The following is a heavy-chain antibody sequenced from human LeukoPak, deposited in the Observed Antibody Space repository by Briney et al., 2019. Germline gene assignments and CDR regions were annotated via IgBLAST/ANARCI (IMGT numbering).Heavy chain of an antibody. CDR2: IKEDGSET. CDR1: GFTFSSHW. CDR3: AKDRPTVYSSSWLHFLDS. Sequence: GGSLRLSCAASGFTFSSHWMTWVRQAPGKGLEWVANIKEDGSETYYVASVKGRFTISRDNAKNSLYLQMNSLRADDTAVYYCAKDRPTVYSSSWLHFLDSWGQGTLVTVSS. D-gene: IGHD6-13*01. V-gene: IGHV3-7*03. J-gene: IGHJ4*02.